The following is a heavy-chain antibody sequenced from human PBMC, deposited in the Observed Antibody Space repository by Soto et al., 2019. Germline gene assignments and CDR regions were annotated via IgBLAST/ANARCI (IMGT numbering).Heavy chain of an antibody. J-gene: IGHJ4*02. V-gene: IGHV4-59*01. D-gene: IGHD5-18*01. CDR2: IYYDGTT. Sequence: PSETLSLTCTVSGGSISRYYWSWIRQPPGKGLEWIGYIYYDGTTNYSPSLKSRVTISVDTSNNQFSLRLSSVTAADTAVYYCERAGYSYGFGYYYDYWGQGTLVTVSS. CDR1: GGSISRYY. CDR3: ERAGYSYGFGYYYDY.